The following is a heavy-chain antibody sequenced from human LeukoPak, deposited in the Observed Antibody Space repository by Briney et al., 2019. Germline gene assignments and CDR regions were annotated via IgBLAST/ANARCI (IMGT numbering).Heavy chain of an antibody. J-gene: IGHJ6*03. CDR2: ISAYNGNT. CDR1: GYTFTSYG. D-gene: IGHD6-13*01. V-gene: IGHV1-18*01. CDR3: AREGLAAAGTYYSYYYMDV. Sequence: ASVKVSCKASGYTFTSYGISWVRQAPGQWLEWMGWISAYNGNTNYAQKLQGRVTMTTDTSTSTAYMELRSLRSDDTAVYYCAREGLAAAGTYYSYYYMDVWGKGTTVTVSS.